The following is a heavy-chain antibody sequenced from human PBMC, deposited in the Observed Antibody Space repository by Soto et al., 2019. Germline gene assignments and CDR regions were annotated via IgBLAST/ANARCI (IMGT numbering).Heavy chain of an antibody. Sequence: SETLSLTCTASGCSISSYYWSWIRQPPGKGLEWIGYIYYSGSTYYNPSLKSRVTISVDTSKNQSSLKLSSVTAADTAVYYCARGRVTVTTRYYYYGMDVWGQGTTVTVSS. CDR2: IYYSGST. D-gene: IGHD4-17*01. J-gene: IGHJ6*02. CDR3: ARGRVTVTTRYYYYGMDV. CDR1: GCSISSYY. V-gene: IGHV4-59*08.